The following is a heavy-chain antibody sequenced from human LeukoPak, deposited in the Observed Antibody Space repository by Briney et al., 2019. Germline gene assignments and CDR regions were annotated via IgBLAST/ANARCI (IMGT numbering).Heavy chain of an antibody. Sequence: GESLKISCKGSGYSFTSYWIGWVRQMPGKGLEWMGIIYPGDSDTRYGPSFQGQVTISADKSISTAYLQWSSLKASDTAMYYCARTTMVRGVPNWFDPWGQGTLVTVSS. D-gene: IGHD3-10*01. V-gene: IGHV5-51*01. J-gene: IGHJ5*02. CDR1: GYSFTSYW. CDR2: IYPGDSDT. CDR3: ARTTMVRGVPNWFDP.